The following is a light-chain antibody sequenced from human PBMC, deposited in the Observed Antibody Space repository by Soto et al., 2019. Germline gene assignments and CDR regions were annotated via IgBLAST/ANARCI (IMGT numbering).Light chain of an antibody. Sequence: QSALTQPPSASGSPGQSVTISCTGTSSDVGAYNYVSWYQQHPGKAPKLMIYDVSKRPSGVPYRFSGSKSGNAASLTVSGLQGEDEADYYCSSYAGSSWVFGGATKLTVL. V-gene: IGLV2-8*01. CDR3: SSYAGSSWV. CDR1: SSDVGAYNY. J-gene: IGLJ3*02. CDR2: DVS.